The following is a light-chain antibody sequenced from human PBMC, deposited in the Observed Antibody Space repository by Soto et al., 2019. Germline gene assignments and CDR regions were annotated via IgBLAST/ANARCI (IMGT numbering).Light chain of an antibody. Sequence: QSVLTQPPSASGSPGQSVTISCTGTSSDVGGYKFVSWYQQHPGKAPKLIIYEVTQRPSGVPDRFSASKSGDTASLTVSGLRAEDEADYYCASYAGSHMGVFGSGTKLTVL. V-gene: IGLV2-8*01. CDR2: EVT. CDR3: ASYAGSHMGV. J-gene: IGLJ1*01. CDR1: SSDVGGYKF.